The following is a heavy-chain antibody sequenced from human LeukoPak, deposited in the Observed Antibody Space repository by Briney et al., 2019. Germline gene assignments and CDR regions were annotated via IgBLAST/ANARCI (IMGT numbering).Heavy chain of an antibody. CDR2: ISSSGSTI. CDR1: GFTFSDYY. D-gene: IGHD3-9*01. Sequence: TGRCLRLSCAASGFTFSDYYMSWIRQAPGKGLEWVSYISSSGSTIYYADSVKGRFTISRDNAKNSLYLQMNSLRAEDTAVYYCARAIFISYGMDVRGQGTTVTVSS. CDR3: ARAIFISYGMDV. V-gene: IGHV3-11*01. J-gene: IGHJ6*02.